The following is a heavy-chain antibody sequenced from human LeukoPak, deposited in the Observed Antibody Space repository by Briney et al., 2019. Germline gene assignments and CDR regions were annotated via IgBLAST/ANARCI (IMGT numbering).Heavy chain of an antibody. CDR1: GGSFSGYY. J-gene: IGHJ5*02. D-gene: IGHD3-3*01. Sequence: SETLSLTCAVYGGSFSGYYWSWIRQPPGKGLEWIGEINRSGSTNYNPSLKSRVTISVDTSKNQFSLKLSSATAADTAVYYCARRRSVLRFLEWLLSYNWFDPWGQGTLVTVSS. CDR3: ARRRSVLRFLEWLLSYNWFDP. CDR2: INRSGST. V-gene: IGHV4-34*01.